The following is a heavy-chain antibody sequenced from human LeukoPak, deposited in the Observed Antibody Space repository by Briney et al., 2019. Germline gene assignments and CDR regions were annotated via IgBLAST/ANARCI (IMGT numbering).Heavy chain of an antibody. CDR3: ARDTEGLLWFGELFSGFDY. CDR2: IKQDGSEK. V-gene: IGHV3-7*03. D-gene: IGHD3-10*01. CDR1: GFTFSSYW. J-gene: IGHJ4*02. Sequence: PGGSLRPSCAASGFTFSSYWMSWVRQAPGKGLEWVANIKQDGSEKYYVDSVKGRFTISRDNAKNSLYLQMNSLRAEDTAVYYCARDTEGLLWFGELFSGFDYWGQGTLVTVSS.